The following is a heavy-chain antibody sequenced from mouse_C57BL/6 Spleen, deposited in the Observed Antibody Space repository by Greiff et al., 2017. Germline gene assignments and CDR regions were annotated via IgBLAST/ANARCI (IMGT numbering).Heavy chain of an antibody. J-gene: IGHJ1*03. CDR1: GYTFTSYW. V-gene: IGHV1-50*01. D-gene: IGHD2-1*01. Sequence: VQLQQPGAELVKPGASVKLSCKASGYTFTSYWMPWVKQRPGQGLEWIGEIDPSDSYTNYNQKFKGKATLTVETSSSTAYMQLSSLTSEDSAVYYCARSGGNYWYFDVWGTGTTVTVSS. CDR3: ARSGGNYWYFDV. CDR2: IDPSDSYT.